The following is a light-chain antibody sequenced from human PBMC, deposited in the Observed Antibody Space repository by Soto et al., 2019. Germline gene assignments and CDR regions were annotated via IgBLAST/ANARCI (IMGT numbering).Light chain of an antibody. V-gene: IGKV3-20*01. Sequence: EIVLTQSPGTLSLSPGERATLSCRASQSVSSSYLAWYQQKPGQAPRLLIYGASSRATGIPDRFSGSGSGTDFTLTISRREPEEFAVYYCQQYGSSPWTFGQGTKVDIK. CDR2: GAS. CDR1: QSVSSSY. CDR3: QQYGSSPWT. J-gene: IGKJ1*01.